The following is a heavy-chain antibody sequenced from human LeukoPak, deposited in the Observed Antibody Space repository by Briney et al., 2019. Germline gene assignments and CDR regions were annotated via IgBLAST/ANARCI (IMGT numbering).Heavy chain of an antibody. CDR1: GGSISSYY. J-gene: IGHJ6*03. CDR2: VYYSGST. V-gene: IGHV4-59*08. Sequence: PSETLSLTCTVSGGSISSYYWSWIRQPPGKGLEWIGYVYYSGSTNYNPSLKSRVTISVDTSKNQFSLKLSSVTAADTAVYYCARHKDYYYSYMDVWGKGTTVTISS. CDR3: ARHKDYYYSYMDV.